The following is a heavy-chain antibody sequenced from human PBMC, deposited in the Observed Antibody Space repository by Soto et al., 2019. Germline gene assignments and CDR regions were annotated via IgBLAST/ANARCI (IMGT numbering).Heavy chain of an antibody. J-gene: IGHJ4*02. V-gene: IGHV1-3*01. CDR2: INAGNGST. Sequence: QVQLVQSGAEVKKPGASVKVSCKASGYTFTSYAMHWVRKAPGQRLEWMGWINAGNGSTKYSQKFQGRVTITMDTSACTAYMELSSLRSEDTAVYYCARLRYFDWLLFDYWGQGTLVTVSS. CDR1: GYTFTSYA. CDR3: ARLRYFDWLLFDY. D-gene: IGHD3-9*01.